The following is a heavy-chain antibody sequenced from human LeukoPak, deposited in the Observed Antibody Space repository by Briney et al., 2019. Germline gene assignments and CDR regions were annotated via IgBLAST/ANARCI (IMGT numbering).Heavy chain of an antibody. V-gene: IGHV4-61*02. Sequence: KPSQTLSLTCTVSGGSISSGSYYWSWIRQPAGKGLEWIVRIYTSGSTNYNPSLKSRVSISVDTSKNKLSLKLSSVTAADTAVYYCARASWFGESTTDYWGQGTLVTVSS. CDR2: IYTSGST. D-gene: IGHD3-10*01. J-gene: IGHJ4*02. CDR3: ARASWFGESTTDY. CDR1: GGSISSGSYY.